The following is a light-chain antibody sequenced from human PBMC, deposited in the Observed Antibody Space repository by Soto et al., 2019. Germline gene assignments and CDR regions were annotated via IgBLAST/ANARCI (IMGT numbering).Light chain of an antibody. CDR3: SSYTSSSTLV. V-gene: IGLV2-18*02. Sequence: QSVLTQPPSVSGSPGQSVTISCTGTNSDVGSYNRVSWYQQPPGTAPKLMIYEVSNRPSGVPDRFSGSKSGNTASLTISGLQAEDEADYYCSSYTSSSTLVFGGGTKLTVL. J-gene: IGLJ2*01. CDR2: EVS. CDR1: NSDVGSYNR.